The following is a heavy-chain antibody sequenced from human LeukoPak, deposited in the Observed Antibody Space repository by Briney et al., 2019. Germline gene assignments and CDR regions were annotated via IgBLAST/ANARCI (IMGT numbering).Heavy chain of an antibody. J-gene: IGHJ4*02. Sequence: GGSLRLSCAASAFTFSTDAMTRVRQAPGKGLQWVSAISGSGGDTYYEDSVKGRFTISRDNSKNMMYLQMNSLRAEDTAVYYYARVSSGWSKNYRGQGTLVTVSS. D-gene: IGHD6-19*01. CDR3: ARVSSGWSKNY. CDR2: ISGSGGDT. CDR1: AFTFSTDA. V-gene: IGHV3-23*01.